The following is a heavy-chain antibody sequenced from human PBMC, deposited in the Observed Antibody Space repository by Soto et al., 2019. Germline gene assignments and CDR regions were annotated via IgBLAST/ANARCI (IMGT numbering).Heavy chain of an antibody. CDR1: GGSFSGYY. J-gene: IGHJ4*02. Sequence: QVQLQQWGAGLLKPSETLSLTCAVYGGSFSGYYWSWIRQPPGMGLEWIGEINHSGSTNYNPSLKSRVTISVDTSKNQFSLKLSSVTAADTAVYYCATGVDTAMAAYWGQGTLVTVSS. CDR2: INHSGST. D-gene: IGHD5-18*01. CDR3: ATGVDTAMAAY. V-gene: IGHV4-34*01.